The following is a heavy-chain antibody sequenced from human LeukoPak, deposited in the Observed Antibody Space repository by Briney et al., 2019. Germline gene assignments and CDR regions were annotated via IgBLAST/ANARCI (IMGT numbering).Heavy chain of an antibody. CDR2: INHSGST. D-gene: IGHD3-3*01. J-gene: IGHJ6*02. Sequence: SETLSLTCAVYGGSFSGYYWSWVRQPPGKGLEWIGEINHSGSTNYNPSLKSRVTISVDTSKNQFSLKLSSVTAADTAVYYCARGCLFWSGYYTGYYYYGMDVWGQGTTVTVSS. V-gene: IGHV4-34*01. CDR1: GGSFSGYY. CDR3: ARGCLFWSGYYTGYYYYGMDV.